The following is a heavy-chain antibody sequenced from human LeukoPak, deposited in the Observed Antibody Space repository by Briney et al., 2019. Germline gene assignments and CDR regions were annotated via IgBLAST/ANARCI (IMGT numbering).Heavy chain of an antibody. J-gene: IGHJ4*02. V-gene: IGHV3-66*01. CDR3: ARDAPTYGDYGSG. Sequence: GGSLRLSCAASGFTVSSNYMSWVRQAPGKGLEWVSVIYSGGSTYYADSVKGRFTVSSDNSKNTLYLQMNSLRAEDTAVYYCARDAPTYGDYGSGWGQGTLVTVSS. CDR2: IYSGGST. D-gene: IGHD4-17*01. CDR1: GFTVSSNY.